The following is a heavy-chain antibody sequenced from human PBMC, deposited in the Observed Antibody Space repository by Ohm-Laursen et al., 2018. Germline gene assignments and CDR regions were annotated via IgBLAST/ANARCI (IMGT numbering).Heavy chain of an antibody. Sequence: VATVKISCKASGYTFTGYYMHWVRQAPGQGLEWMGWINPNSGGTNYAQKFQGRVTMTRDTSISTAYMELSRLRSDDTAVYYCARAPSNDFWSGYYKRFGRRFDPWGQGTLVTVSS. CDR2: INPNSGGT. V-gene: IGHV1-2*02. D-gene: IGHD3-3*01. CDR1: GYTFTGYY. J-gene: IGHJ5*02. CDR3: ARAPSNDFWSGYYKRFGRRFDP.